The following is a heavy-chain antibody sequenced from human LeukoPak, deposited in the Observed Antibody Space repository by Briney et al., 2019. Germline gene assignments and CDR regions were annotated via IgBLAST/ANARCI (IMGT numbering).Heavy chain of an antibody. V-gene: IGHV3-48*03. Sequence: PGGSLRLSCAASGFTFSSYEMNWVRQAPGKGLEWVSYISGSGTTIYYADSAKGRFTISRDNAKNSLYLQMNSLRAEDTAVYYCARKYCSSTSCLIDNWGQGALVTVSS. CDR3: ARKYCSSTSCLIDN. J-gene: IGHJ4*02. CDR1: GFTFSSYE. D-gene: IGHD2-2*01. CDR2: ISGSGTTI.